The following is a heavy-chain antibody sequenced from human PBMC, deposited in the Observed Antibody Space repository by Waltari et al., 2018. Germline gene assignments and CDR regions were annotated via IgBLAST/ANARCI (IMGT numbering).Heavy chain of an antibody. CDR3: AASRWLQFAVDY. Sequence: ASGFTFSSYSMNWVRQAPGKGLEWVSSISSSSSYIYYADSVKGRFTISRDNAKNSLYLQMNSLRAEDTAVYYCAASRWLQFAVDYWGQGTLVTVSS. CDR1: GFTFSSYS. CDR2: ISSSSSYI. D-gene: IGHD5-12*01. V-gene: IGHV3-21*01. J-gene: IGHJ4*02.